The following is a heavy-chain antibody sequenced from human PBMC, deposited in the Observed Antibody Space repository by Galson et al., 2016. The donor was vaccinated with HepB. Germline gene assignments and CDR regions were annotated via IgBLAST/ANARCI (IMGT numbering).Heavy chain of an antibody. CDR3: GKDWGSLWESSGKGMDV. V-gene: IGHV3-43*01. Sequence: SLRLSCAASGFTFDDYTMHWVRQAPGKGLEWVSLISWDGLKTYYADSVKGRFTISRDNRKNSLYLQMDNLRNEGTALYYCGKDWGSLWESSGKGMDVWGQGTTVTVSS. D-gene: IGHD3-10*01. CDR1: GFTFDDYT. J-gene: IGHJ6*02. CDR2: ISWDGLKT.